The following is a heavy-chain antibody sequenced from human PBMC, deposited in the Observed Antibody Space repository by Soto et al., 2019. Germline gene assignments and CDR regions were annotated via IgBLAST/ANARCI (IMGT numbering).Heavy chain of an antibody. Sequence: QVQLVQSGAEEKKPGASVKVSCKASGYTFTSYAMHWVRQAPGQRLEWMGWINAGNGNTKYSQKFQVRVTITRYTSSSTAYMELSILRSEDTALYDCARSIVVVTALDYWGQGTLVTVSS. V-gene: IGHV1-3*05. CDR2: INAGNGNT. D-gene: IGHD2-21*02. CDR3: ARSIVVVTALDY. J-gene: IGHJ4*02. CDR1: GYTFTSYA.